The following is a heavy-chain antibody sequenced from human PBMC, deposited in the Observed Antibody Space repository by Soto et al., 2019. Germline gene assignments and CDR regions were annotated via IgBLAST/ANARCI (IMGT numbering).Heavy chain of an antibody. CDR1: GFTFSSYG. V-gene: IGHV3-30*18. D-gene: IGHD6-19*01. Sequence: LRLSCAASGFTFSSYGMHWVRQAPGKGLEWVAVISYDGSNKYYADSVKGRFTISRDNSKNTLYLQMNSLRAEETAVYYCAKGQWLVLSYFDYWGQGTRVTV. J-gene: IGHJ4*02. CDR2: ISYDGSNK. CDR3: AKGQWLVLSYFDY.